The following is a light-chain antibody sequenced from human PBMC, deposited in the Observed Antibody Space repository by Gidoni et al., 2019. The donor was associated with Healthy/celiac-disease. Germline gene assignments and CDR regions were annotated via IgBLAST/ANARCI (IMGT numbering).Light chain of an antibody. Sequence: DIVMTQSPDSLAVFLGERATINCKSSQSVLYSSNNKNYLAWYQQKPGQPPKLLIYWASTRESGVPDRFSGSGSGTDFTLTISSLQAEDVALYYCQQYYSTPPTFGGGTKVEIK. CDR3: QQYYSTPPT. V-gene: IGKV4-1*01. CDR1: QSVLYSSNNKNY. CDR2: WAS. J-gene: IGKJ4*01.